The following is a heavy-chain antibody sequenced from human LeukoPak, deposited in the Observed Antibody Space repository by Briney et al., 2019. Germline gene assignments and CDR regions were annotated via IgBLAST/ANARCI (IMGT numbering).Heavy chain of an antibody. V-gene: IGHV1-69*04. CDR2: IIPIRDTT. Sequence: SVKVPCKASGGTFSSFAISWVRQAPGQGLEWMGRIIPIRDTTNYAQKFKGRVTITADKSTSTAYMELNSLKSEDTAVYYCADGGQLVHLVNQGYYYGMDVWGQGTMVTVSS. CDR1: GGTFSSFA. J-gene: IGHJ6*02. CDR3: ADGGQLVHLVNQGYYYGMDV. D-gene: IGHD6-13*01.